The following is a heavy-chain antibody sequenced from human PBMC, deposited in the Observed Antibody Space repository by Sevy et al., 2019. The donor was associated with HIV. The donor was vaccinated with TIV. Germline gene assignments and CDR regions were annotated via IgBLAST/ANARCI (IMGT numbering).Heavy chain of an antibody. CDR1: EFTFSSYA. Sequence: GGSLRLSCSASEFTFSSYAMSWVRQAPGKGLEWVSSISGSGRFTYYADFVEGRFIISRDNSKNTLSVQTNSLRAEDTAVYYCAKGFCSGATCPRDYYYYGMDVWGQGTTVIVSS. V-gene: IGHV3-23*01. CDR3: AKGFCSGATCPRDYYYYGMDV. D-gene: IGHD2-15*01. J-gene: IGHJ6*02. CDR2: ISGSGRFT.